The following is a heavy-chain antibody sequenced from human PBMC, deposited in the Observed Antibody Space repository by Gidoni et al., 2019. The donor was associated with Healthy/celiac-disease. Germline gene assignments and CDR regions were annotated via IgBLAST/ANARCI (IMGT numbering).Heavy chain of an antibody. V-gene: IGHV3-15*01. D-gene: IGHD3-16*02. Sequence: EVQLVESGGGLVKPGGSLRLACAASGFTFSNSWMRWVRKAPGKGLGWVGRIKSKTDDGTTDYAAPVKGRFTISRDDSKNTLYLQMNSLKTEDTAVYYCTTDLRITFGGVIVKVGYWGQGTLVTVSS. J-gene: IGHJ4*02. CDR1: GFTFSNSW. CDR2: IKSKTDDGTT. CDR3: TTDLRITFGGVIVKVGY.